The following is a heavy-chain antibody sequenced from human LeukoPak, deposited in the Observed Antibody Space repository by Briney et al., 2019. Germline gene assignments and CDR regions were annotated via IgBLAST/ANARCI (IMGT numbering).Heavy chain of an antibody. V-gene: IGHV4-59*01. J-gene: IGHJ4*02. CDR2: IYYSGST. Sequence: SETLSLTCTVSGGSISSYYWSWIRQPPGKGLEWIGYIYYSGSTNYNPSPKSRVTISVDTSKNQFSLKLSSVTAADTAVYYCARGKVQGVIFDYWGQGTLVTVSS. D-gene: IGHD3-10*01. CDR1: GGSISSYY. CDR3: ARGKVQGVIFDY.